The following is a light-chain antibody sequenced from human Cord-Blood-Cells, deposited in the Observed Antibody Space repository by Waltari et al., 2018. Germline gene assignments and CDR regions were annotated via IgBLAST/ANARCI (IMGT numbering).Light chain of an antibody. V-gene: IGLV2-14*01. J-gene: IGLJ1*01. Sequence: QSALTQPASVSGSPGQSITISCTGTSSDVGGYNYVSWYQQHPGKAPKLMIHEVSKRPAGFSTRFSGSKSGNTASLTISGLQAEDEADYYCSSYTSSSTYVFGTGTKVTVL. CDR3: SSYTSSSTYV. CDR2: EVS. CDR1: SSDVGGYNY.